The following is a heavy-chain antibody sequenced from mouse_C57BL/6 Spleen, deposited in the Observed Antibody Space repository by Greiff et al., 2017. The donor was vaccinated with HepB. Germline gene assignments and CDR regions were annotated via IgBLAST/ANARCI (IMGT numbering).Heavy chain of an antibody. D-gene: IGHD3-3*01. Sequence: VQLVESGEGLVKPGGSLKLSCAASGFTLSSYAMPWVRQTPEKRLEWVAYISSGGDYIYYADTVKGRFTISRDNARNTLYLQMSSLKSEDTAMYYCARDEGSWFAYWGQGTLVTVSA. J-gene: IGHJ3*01. V-gene: IGHV5S21*01. CDR1: GFTLSSYA. CDR3: ARDEGSWFAY. CDR2: ISSGGDYI.